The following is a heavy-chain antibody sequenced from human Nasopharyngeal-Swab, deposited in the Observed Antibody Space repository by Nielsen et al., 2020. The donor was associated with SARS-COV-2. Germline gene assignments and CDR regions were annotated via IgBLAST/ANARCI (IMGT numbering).Heavy chain of an antibody. D-gene: IGHD3-3*01. CDR2: INHSGST. V-gene: IGHV4-34*01. J-gene: IGHJ5*02. CDR3: ARSLRITIFGVVIISRWFDP. CDR1: GWSSSGDY. Sequence: GSLRLSCAVYGWSSSGDYWSWIRQPPGKGLEGLGEINHSGSTNYNPSLKSRVTISVDTSKNQFSLKLSSVTAADTAVYYCARSLRITIFGVVIISRWFDPWGQGTLVTVSS.